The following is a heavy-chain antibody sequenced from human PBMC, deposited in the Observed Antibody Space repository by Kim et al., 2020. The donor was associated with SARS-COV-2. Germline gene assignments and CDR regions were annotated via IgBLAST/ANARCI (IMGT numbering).Heavy chain of an antibody. CDR3: ARVRTATAGLDY. D-gene: IGHD6-25*01. CDR1: GDSISNFF. J-gene: IGHJ4*02. V-gene: IGHV4-59*01. CDR2: IYYSGGI. Sequence: SETLSLTCNVSGDSISNFFWTWIRQPPGKGLESIGYIYYSGGIDYNPTLKSRVTISVDTSKNQFSLKLNSVTAADSAVYFCARVRTATAGLDYWGQGIPVTVSS.